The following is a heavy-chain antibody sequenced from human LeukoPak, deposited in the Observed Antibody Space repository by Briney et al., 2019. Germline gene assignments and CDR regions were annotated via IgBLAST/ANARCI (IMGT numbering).Heavy chain of an antibody. D-gene: IGHD6-19*01. CDR1: GFSFSSYA. CDR3: AREGGITVAGKFDS. V-gene: IGHV3-30*02. J-gene: IGHJ4*02. CDR2: IQYDESDK. Sequence: GGSLRLSCAASGFSFSSYAMGWVRQAPGKGLEWVAFIQYDESDKYYADSVRGRFTISRDNSKNTLYLQMNSLRAEDTAVYYCAREGGITVAGKFDSWGQGTLVTVSS.